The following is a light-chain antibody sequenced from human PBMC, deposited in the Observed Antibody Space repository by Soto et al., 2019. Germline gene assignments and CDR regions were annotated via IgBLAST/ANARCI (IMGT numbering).Light chain of an antibody. CDR2: ANN. J-gene: IGLJ3*02. Sequence: QSVLTQPPSASGTPGQGVTISCSGSSSNIGSNTVNWYQQLPGTAPKLLMYANNQRPSGVPDRFSGSKSGTSASLAISGLKSEDEADYYCAAWDDSLNGWVFGGGTKLTVL. CDR3: AAWDDSLNGWV. V-gene: IGLV1-44*01. CDR1: SSNIGSNT.